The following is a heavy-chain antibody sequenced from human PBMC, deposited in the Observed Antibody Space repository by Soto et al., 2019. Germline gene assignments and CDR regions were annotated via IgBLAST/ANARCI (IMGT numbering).Heavy chain of an antibody. V-gene: IGHV1-69*06. CDR3: ARDKGELEPLDY. Sequence: GASVKVSCKASGGTFSSYAISWVRQAPGQGLEWMGGIIPIFGTANYAQKFQGRVTITADKSTSTAYMELSSLRSEDTAVYYCARDKGELEPLDYWGQGTLVTVS. CDR1: GGTFSSYA. J-gene: IGHJ4*02. D-gene: IGHD1-1*01. CDR2: IIPIFGTA.